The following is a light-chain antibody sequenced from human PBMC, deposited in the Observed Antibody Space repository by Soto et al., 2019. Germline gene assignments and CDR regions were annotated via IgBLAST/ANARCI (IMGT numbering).Light chain of an antibody. J-gene: IGKJ1*01. CDR3: QQYNSYSPT. V-gene: IGKV1-5*01. CDR2: DAS. Sequence: DIQMTQSPSTLSASVGDRVTIXXRASQSISSWLAWYQQKPGKAPKXLIYDASSLESGVPSRFSGSGAGTEFTLTISSLQPDDFATYYCQQYNSYSPTFGQGTKVDIK. CDR1: QSISSW.